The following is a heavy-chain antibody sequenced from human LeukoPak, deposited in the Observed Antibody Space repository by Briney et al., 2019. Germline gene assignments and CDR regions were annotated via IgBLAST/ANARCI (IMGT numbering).Heavy chain of an antibody. CDR2: IYPGDSDT. CDR3: VRHDSSSPDY. CDR1: GYSFTSYW. V-gene: IGHV5-51*01. J-gene: IGHJ4*02. D-gene: IGHD6-13*01. Sequence: GESLKISCNGSGYSFTSYWIGWVRQMPGKGLEWMGIIYPGDSDTRYSPSFQGQVTFSVDKSISTAYLHRSSLKASDTAMYYCVRHDSSSPDYWGQGTLVTVSS.